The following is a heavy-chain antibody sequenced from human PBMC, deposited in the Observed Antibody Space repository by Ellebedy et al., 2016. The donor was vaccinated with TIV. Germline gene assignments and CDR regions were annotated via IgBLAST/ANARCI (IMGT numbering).Heavy chain of an antibody. CDR1: GFTVSNNY. V-gene: IGHV3-66*01. CDR2: IYSGGST. D-gene: IGHD2-2*01. J-gene: IGHJ6*02. Sequence: PGGSLRLSCAASGFTVSNNYMSWVRQAPGKGLEWVSIIYSGGSTYYADSVKGRFTISRDTSKNTLYLQMNSMRAEDTAVYYWARGLSARYCSSASCYQSYYYYGMDVWGQGTTVTVSS. CDR3: ARGLSARYCSSASCYQSYYYYGMDV.